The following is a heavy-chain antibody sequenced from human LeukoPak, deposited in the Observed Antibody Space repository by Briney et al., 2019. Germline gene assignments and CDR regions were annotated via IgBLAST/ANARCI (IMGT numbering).Heavy chain of an antibody. J-gene: IGHJ4*02. V-gene: IGHV3-30*18. CDR2: ISYDGSNK. D-gene: IGHD5-18*01. CDR1: GFTFSSYG. CDR3: AKEAGYSYGFDY. Sequence: PGGSLRLSCAASGFTFSSYGMHWVRQAPGKGLEWVAVISYDGSNKYYADSVKGRCTISRDKSKNTAYLQMNSLRAEDTAVYYCAKEAGYSYGFDYWGQGTLVTVSS.